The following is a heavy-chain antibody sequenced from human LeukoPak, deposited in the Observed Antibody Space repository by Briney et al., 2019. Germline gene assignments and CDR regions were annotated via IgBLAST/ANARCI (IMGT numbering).Heavy chain of an antibody. CDR1: GGSISSSSYY. CDR3: ARSPPYGYDDGFDI. J-gene: IGHJ3*02. Sequence: SETLSLTCTVSGGSISSSSYYWGWIRQPPGKGLEWIGSIYYSGSTYYNPSLKSRVTISVDTSKKQFSLKLSSVTTADTAVYYCARSPPYGYDDGFDIWGQGTMVTVSS. V-gene: IGHV4-39*01. CDR2: IYYSGST. D-gene: IGHD5-18*01.